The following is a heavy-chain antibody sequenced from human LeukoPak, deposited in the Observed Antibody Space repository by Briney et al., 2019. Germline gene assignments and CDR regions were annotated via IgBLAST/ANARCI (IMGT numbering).Heavy chain of an antibody. V-gene: IGHV4-59*01. CDR3: ARTYSRDGYNYPLGY. D-gene: IGHD5-24*01. CDR2: IYYTGST. CDR1: GGSISSYY. J-gene: IGHJ4*02. Sequence: SETLSLTCTVSGGSISSYYWSWIRQPPGKGLVWIGYIYYTGSTNYNPSLKSRVTISVDTSKNQFSLKLSSVTAADTAVYYCARTYSRDGYNYPLGYWGQGTLVTVSS.